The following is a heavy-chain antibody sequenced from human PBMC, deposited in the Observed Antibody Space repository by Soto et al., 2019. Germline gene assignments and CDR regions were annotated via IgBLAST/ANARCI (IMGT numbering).Heavy chain of an antibody. CDR3: ARDRPGDYDYVWGSYRSRYFDY. J-gene: IGHJ4*02. D-gene: IGHD3-16*02. CDR1: GYTFTSYY. CDR2: INPSGGST. Sequence: ASVKVSCKASGYTFTSYYMHWVRQAPGQGLEWMGIINPSGGSTSYAQKFQGRVTMTRDTSTSTVYMELSSLRSEDTAVYYCARDRPGDYDYVWGSYRSRYFDYWGQGNMVTVSS. V-gene: IGHV1-46*01.